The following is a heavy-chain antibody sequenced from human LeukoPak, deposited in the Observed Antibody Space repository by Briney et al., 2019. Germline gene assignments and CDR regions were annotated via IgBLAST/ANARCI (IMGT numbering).Heavy chain of an antibody. CDR3: ARDQHSSSFGPPDYYMDV. J-gene: IGHJ6*03. V-gene: IGHV1-2*02. CDR1: GYTFTGYY. D-gene: IGHD6-13*01. CDR2: INPNSGGT. Sequence: GASVKVSCKASGYTFTGYYMHWVRQAPGQGLEWMGWINPNSGGTNYAQKFQGRVTMTRDTSISTAYMELSRLRSDDTAVYYCARDQHSSSFGPPDYYMDVWGKGTTVTVSS.